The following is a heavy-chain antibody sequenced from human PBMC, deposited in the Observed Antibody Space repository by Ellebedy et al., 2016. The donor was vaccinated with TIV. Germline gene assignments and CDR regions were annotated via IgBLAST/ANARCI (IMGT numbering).Heavy chain of an antibody. CDR3: ARYADDINSDYYYYYMDV. CDR1: GGTFSSYA. V-gene: IGHV1-69*13. J-gene: IGHJ6*03. Sequence: ASVKVSXXASGGTFSSYAISWVRQAPGQGLEWMGGIIPIFGTANYAQKFQGRVTITADESTSTAYMELSSLRSEDTAVYYCARYADDINSDYYYYYMDVWGKGTTVTVSS. CDR2: IIPIFGTA. D-gene: IGHD4-11*01.